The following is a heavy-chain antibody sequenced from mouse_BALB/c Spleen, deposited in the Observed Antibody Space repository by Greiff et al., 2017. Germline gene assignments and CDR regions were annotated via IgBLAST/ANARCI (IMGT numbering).Heavy chain of an antibody. D-gene: IGHD2-2*01. J-gene: IGHJ4*01. CDR1: GFTFSSYA. Sequence: DVMLVESGGGLVKPGGSLKISCAASGFTFSSYAMSWVRQTPEKRLEWVATISSGGSYTYYPDSVKGRFTISRDNAKNTLYLQMSSLRSEDTAMYYCARQGYDAPYAMDYWGQGTSVTVSS. CDR3: ARQGYDAPYAMDY. CDR2: ISSGGSYT. V-gene: IGHV5-9-3*01.